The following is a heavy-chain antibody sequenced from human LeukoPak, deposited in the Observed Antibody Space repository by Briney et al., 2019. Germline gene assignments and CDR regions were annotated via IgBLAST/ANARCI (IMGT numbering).Heavy chain of an antibody. V-gene: IGHV1-8*03. Sequence: ASVKVSCKASVYTVTSYGISWVRQAPGQGLESMGWISSYNGNTNYAQKFQGRVTITRNTSISTAYMELSSLRSEDTAVYYCARGPLGCSSTSCPSGYYYYMDVWGKGTTVTVSS. CDR1: VYTVTSYG. CDR2: ISSYNGNT. J-gene: IGHJ6*03. CDR3: ARGPLGCSSTSCPSGYYYYMDV. D-gene: IGHD2-2*01.